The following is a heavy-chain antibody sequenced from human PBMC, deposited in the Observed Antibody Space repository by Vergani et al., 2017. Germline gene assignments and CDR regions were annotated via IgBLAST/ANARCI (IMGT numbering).Heavy chain of an antibody. D-gene: IGHD6-6*01. Sequence: QVQLQESGPGLVKPSETLSLTCTVSGGSISSYYWSWIRQPPGKGLEWIGYISYSVTTNYNPSLKSRVTISVDTSKNPFSLKLSSVTAADTAVYYCARGGSSSTVGYYYYYMDVWGKGTTVTVSS. J-gene: IGHJ6*03. CDR2: ISYSVTT. CDR3: ARGGSSSTVGYYYYYMDV. CDR1: GGSISSYY. V-gene: IGHV4-59*01.